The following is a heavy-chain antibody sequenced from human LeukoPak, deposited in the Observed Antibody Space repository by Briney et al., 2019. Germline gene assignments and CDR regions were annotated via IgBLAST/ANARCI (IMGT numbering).Heavy chain of an antibody. V-gene: IGHV1-46*01. J-gene: IGHJ4*02. CDR1: GYSFISFY. CDR2: INPSGGST. Sequence: ASVKVSCKASGYSFISFYIHWVRQAPGQGLEWMGVINPSGGSTAYAQQFQGRVTMTRDTSTSTVYMELSSLRSEDTAVYYCARYSLIGTTPFDYWGQGTLVTVSS. D-gene: IGHD1-20*01. CDR3: ARYSLIGTTPFDY.